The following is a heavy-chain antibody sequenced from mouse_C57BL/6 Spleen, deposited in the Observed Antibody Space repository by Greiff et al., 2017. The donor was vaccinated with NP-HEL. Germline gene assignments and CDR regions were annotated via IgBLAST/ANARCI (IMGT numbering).Heavy chain of an antibody. Sequence: EVKLVESGGGLVQPGGSLKLSCAASGFTFSDYYMYWVRQTPEKRLEWVAYISNGGGSTYYPDTVKGRFTISRDNAKNTLYLQMSRLKSEDTAMYYCARQGNLYYAMDYWGQGTSVTVSS. J-gene: IGHJ4*01. CDR3: ARQGNLYYAMDY. V-gene: IGHV5-12*01. CDR1: GFTFSDYY. CDR2: ISNGGGST.